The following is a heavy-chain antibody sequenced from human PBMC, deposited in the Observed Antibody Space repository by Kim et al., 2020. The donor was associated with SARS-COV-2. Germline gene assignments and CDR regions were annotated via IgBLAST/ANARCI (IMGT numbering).Heavy chain of an antibody. CDR2: INHSGST. V-gene: IGHV4-34*01. Sequence: SETLSLTCAVYGGSFSGYYWSWIRQPPGKGLEWIGEINHSGSTNYNPSLKSRVTISVDTSKNQFSLKLSSVTAADTAVYYCARTSSWRVTYGMDVWGQGTTVTVSS. D-gene: IGHD6-13*01. CDR1: GGSFSGYY. CDR3: ARTSSWRVTYGMDV. J-gene: IGHJ6*02.